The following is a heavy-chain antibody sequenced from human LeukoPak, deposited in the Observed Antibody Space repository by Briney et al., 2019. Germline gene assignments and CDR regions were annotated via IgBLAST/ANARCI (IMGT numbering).Heavy chain of an antibody. CDR1: GFTFSIYW. V-gene: IGHV3-7*02. CDR3: VFEGRADAFDI. D-gene: IGHD3-10*01. CDR2: INPDGSAK. Sequence: GGSLRLSCAASGFTFSIYWMTWVRQAPGKGLEWVANINPDGSAKAYADSVKGRFTISRDNSKNTLYLQMNSLRAEDTAVYYCVFEGRADAFDIWGQGTMVTVSS. J-gene: IGHJ3*02.